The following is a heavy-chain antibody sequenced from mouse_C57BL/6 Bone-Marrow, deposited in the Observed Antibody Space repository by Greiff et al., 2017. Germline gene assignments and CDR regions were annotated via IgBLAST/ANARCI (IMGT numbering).Heavy chain of an antibody. V-gene: IGHV1-5*01. CDR2: IYPGNSDT. CDR1: GYTFTSYW. Sequence: EVQLQQSGTVLARPGASVKMSCKTSGYTFTSYWMHWVKQRPGQGLEWIGAIYPGNSDTSYNQKFKGKAKLTAVTSASTAYMELSSLTNEDSAVYYCTGQDLSIYEGYPCWFAYWGQGTLVTVSA. CDR3: TGQDLSIYEGYPCWFAY. J-gene: IGHJ3*01. D-gene: IGHD2-3*01.